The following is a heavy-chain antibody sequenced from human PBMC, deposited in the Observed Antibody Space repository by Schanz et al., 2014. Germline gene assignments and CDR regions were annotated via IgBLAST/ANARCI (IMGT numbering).Heavy chain of an antibody. CDR1: GFTFSSHC. CDR3: ARKMKLGVYGGKGHDSLDI. D-gene: IGHD4-17*01. CDR2: INSVGSNT. J-gene: IGHJ3*02. V-gene: IGHV3-74*02. Sequence: EVQLLESGGGLVKPGGSLRLSCTASGFTFSSHCMHWVRQDPGKGLVWVARINSVGSNTDYADSVTGRFTISRDNAKNTLYLQMNTLRAEDTAVYYCARKMKLGVYGGKGHDSLDIWGQGTMVTVSS.